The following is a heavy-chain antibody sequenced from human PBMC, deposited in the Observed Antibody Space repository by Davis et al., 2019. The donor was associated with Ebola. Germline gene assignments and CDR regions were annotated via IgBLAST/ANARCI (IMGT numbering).Heavy chain of an antibody. Sequence: PGGSLRRSCAASGFTFNTYTVHWVRQAPGKGLEWVSSISSSAYYIYYADSVKGRFTISRDNPKNTLYLQMNSLRAEDTAVYYCAKMGRYCSSTNCYTGNWFDPWGQGTLVTVSS. CDR2: ISSSAYYI. J-gene: IGHJ5*02. V-gene: IGHV3-21*01. CDR3: AKMGRYCSSTNCYTGNWFDP. D-gene: IGHD2-2*02. CDR1: GFTFNTYT.